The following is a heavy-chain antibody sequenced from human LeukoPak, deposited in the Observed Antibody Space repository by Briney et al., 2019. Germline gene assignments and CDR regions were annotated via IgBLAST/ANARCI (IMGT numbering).Heavy chain of an antibody. D-gene: IGHD2-8*02. Sequence: GGSLRLSCGASGFTFSSSALHWVRQGPGKGLEWVAYIAHHGNNKYYADSVKGRFTISRDNSKGSLYLQMNSLRADDTAVYYCAKDGSWSCTDWGQGTLVRVSS. CDR2: IAHHGNNK. J-gene: IGHJ4*02. CDR3: AKDGSWSCTD. CDR1: GFTFSSSA. V-gene: IGHV3-30*02.